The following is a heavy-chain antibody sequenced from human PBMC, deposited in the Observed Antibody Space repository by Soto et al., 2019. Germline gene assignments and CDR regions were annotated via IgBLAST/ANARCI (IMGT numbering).Heavy chain of an antibody. J-gene: IGHJ4*02. V-gene: IGHV1-18*01. Sequence: QGQLVQSGAEVKKPGASVKVSCKASGYTFTSYGITWVRQAPGQGLEWMGWISASNGNTNYAQKLQGRVTMTTDTSTSTAYMELRSLRSDDTAVYSCARSGEPPYYDILTGPPGYWGQGTLVTVSS. CDR1: GYTFTSYG. CDR3: ARSGEPPYYDILTGPPGY. CDR2: ISASNGNT. D-gene: IGHD3-9*01.